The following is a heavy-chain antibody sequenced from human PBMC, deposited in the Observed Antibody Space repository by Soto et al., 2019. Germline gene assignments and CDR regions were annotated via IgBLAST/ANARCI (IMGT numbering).Heavy chain of an antibody. CDR1: GFTFNPYN. Sequence: EVQLVESGGGLVKPGGSLRLSCEGSGFTFNPYNMNWVRQAPGKGLEWVASISTSSSYIYYAASVEGRFTVSRDNAKNSLYLQMSDLRAEDTAVYYCARGLERATSKNWFDSWGQGTQVTVSS. V-gene: IGHV3-21*01. D-gene: IGHD1-1*01. CDR2: ISTSSSYI. CDR3: ARGLERATSKNWFDS. J-gene: IGHJ5*01.